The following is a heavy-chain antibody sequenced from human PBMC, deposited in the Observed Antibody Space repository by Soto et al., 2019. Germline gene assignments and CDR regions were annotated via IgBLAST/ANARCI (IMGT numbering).Heavy chain of an antibody. CDR2: ISYDGSNK. Sequence: QVQLVESGGGVVQPGRSLRLSCAASGFTFSSYGMHWFRQAPGTGLEWVAVISYDGSNKYYADSVKGRFTISRDNSKNTLYLQMNSLRAEDTAVYYCAKGEYYYDSSGYSNWGHGTLVTVAS. D-gene: IGHD3-22*01. J-gene: IGHJ4*01. V-gene: IGHV3-30*18. CDR1: GFTFSSYG. CDR3: AKGEYYYDSSGYSN.